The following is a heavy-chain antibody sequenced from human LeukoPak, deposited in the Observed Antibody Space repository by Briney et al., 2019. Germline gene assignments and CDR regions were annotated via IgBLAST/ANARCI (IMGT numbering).Heavy chain of an antibody. D-gene: IGHD6-13*01. J-gene: IGHJ4*02. CDR3: AKDSTKEQQLEYYFDY. CDR1: AFTFSDYW. V-gene: IGHV3-30*02. Sequence: GGSLRLSCAASAFTFSDYWMSWVRQAPGKGLEWVAFIRYDGSNKYYADSVKGRFTISRDNSKNTLYLQMNSLRAEDTAVYYCAKDSTKEQQLEYYFDYWGQGTLVTVSS. CDR2: IRYDGSNK.